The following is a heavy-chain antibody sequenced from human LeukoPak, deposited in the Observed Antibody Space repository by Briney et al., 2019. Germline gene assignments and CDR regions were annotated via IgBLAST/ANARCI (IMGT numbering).Heavy chain of an antibody. J-gene: IGHJ4*02. CDR3: AREGLGFGELSPVKLSWSY. Sequence: GASVKVSCKASGYTFTSYDINWVRQATGQGLEWMGWMNPNSGNTGYAQKFQGRVTMTRNTSISTAYMELSSLRSDDTAVYYCAREGLGFGELSPVKLSWSYWDQGTLVTVSS. CDR1: GYTFTSYD. CDR2: MNPNSGNT. V-gene: IGHV1-8*01. D-gene: IGHD3-10*01.